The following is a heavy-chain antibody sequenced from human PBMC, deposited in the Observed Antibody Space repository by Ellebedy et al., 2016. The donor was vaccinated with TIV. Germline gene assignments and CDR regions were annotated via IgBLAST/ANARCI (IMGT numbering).Heavy chain of an antibody. CDR3: ARDRGEGEVLSFFDY. Sequence: GESLKISCAASSFIFSHFRMNWVRQTPGKGLEWISSISGDGQWKSYTDSVTGRFTISRDNANNSLCLQMDSLRAEDTAVYYCARDRGEGEVLSFFDYWGQGTLVTVSS. CDR2: ISGDGQWK. J-gene: IGHJ4*02. CDR1: SFIFSHFR. D-gene: IGHD3-10*01. V-gene: IGHV3-21*01.